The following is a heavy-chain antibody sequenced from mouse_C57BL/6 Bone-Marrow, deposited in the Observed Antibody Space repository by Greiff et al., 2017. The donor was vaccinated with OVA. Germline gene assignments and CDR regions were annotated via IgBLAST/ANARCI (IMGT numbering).Heavy chain of an antibody. CDR3: ARDGGLRRAMDY. Sequence: EVKVVESEGGLVQPGSSMKLSCTASGFTFSDYYMAWVRQVPEKGLEWVANINYDGSSTYYLDSLKSRFIISRDNAKNILYLQMSSLKSEDTATYYCARDGGLRRAMDYWGQGTSVTVSS. CDR1: GFTFSDYY. V-gene: IGHV5-16*01. J-gene: IGHJ4*01. CDR2: INYDGSST. D-gene: IGHD2-4*01.